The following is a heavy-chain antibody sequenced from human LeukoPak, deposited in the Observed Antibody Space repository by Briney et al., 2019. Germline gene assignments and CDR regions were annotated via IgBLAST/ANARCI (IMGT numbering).Heavy chain of an antibody. Sequence: GRSLRLSCAASGFTFSSYAMHWVRRAPGKGLEWVAVISYDGSNKYYADSVKGRFTISRDNSKNTLYLQMNSLRAEDTAVYYCAREFEEGELNAFDIWGQGTMVTVSS. V-gene: IGHV3-30*04. D-gene: IGHD1-26*01. CDR1: GFTFSSYA. J-gene: IGHJ3*02. CDR2: ISYDGSNK. CDR3: AREFEEGELNAFDI.